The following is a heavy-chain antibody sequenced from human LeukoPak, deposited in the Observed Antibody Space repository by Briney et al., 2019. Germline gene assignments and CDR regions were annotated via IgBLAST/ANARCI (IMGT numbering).Heavy chain of an antibody. CDR1: GFTFSSYG. J-gene: IGHJ6*02. CDR3: ARDRTNYKLVHVHYYYGMDV. CDR2: ISYDGSNK. D-gene: IGHD6-13*01. V-gene: IGHV3-30*03. Sequence: HSGGSLRLSCAASGFTFSSYGMHWVRQAPGKGLEWVAVISYDGSNKYYADSVKGRFTISRDNSKNTLYLQMNSLRAEDTAVYYCARDRTNYKLVHVHYYYGMDVWGQGTTVTVSS.